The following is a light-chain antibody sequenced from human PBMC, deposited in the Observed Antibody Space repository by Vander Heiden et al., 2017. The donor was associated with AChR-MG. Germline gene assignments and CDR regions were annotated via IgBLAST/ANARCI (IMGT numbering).Light chain of an antibody. CDR1: QSVSSSY. CDR3: QQEGSSPYT. Sequence: EIVLTQSPGTLSLSPGERATLSCRASQSVSSSYLAWYQQKPGQAPRLLIYGASSRATGIPDRFSGSGSGTDFTLTISRLEPEDFAVYYCQQEGSSPYTFGQRTKLEIK. V-gene: IGKV3-20*01. J-gene: IGKJ2*01. CDR2: GAS.